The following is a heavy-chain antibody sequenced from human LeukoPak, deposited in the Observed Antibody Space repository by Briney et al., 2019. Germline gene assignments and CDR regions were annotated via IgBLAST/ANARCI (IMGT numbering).Heavy chain of an antibody. CDR2: MNPKSGNT. J-gene: IGHJ4*02. Sequence: ASVRVSCKASGYSFTDHEINWVRQATGQGLEWLGWMNPKSGNTGYAQKFQGRVNMTSDTSRSTAFMEVSSRSSDDPAVYYWARAISGDDGTGLSFGVDYWGQGALVTVSS. CDR3: ARAISGDDGTGLSFGVDY. V-gene: IGHV1-8*01. CDR1: GYSFTDHE. D-gene: IGHD3-3*01.